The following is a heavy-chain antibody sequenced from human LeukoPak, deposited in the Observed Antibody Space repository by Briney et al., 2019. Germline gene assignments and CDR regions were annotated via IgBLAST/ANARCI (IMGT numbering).Heavy chain of an antibody. CDR1: GFTFSDYY. CDR2: ISSSGSTI. J-gene: IGHJ5*02. CDR3: ARYYRGYDDRGARVDWFDP. Sequence: GGSLRLSCAASGFTFSDYYMSWIRQAPGKGLEWVSYISSSGSTIYYADSVKGRFTISRDNAKNSLYLQMNSLRAEDTAVYYCARYYRGYDDRGARVDWFDPWGQGTLVTVSS. D-gene: IGHD3-22*01. V-gene: IGHV3-11*04.